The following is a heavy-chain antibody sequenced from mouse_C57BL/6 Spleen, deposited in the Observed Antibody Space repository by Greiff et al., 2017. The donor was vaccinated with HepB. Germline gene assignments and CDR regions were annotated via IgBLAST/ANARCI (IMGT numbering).Heavy chain of an antibody. Sequence: VKLQESGAELVKPGASVKMSCKASGYTFTSYWITWVKQRPGQGLEWIGDIYPGSGSTNYNEKFKSKATLTVDTSSSTAYMQLSSLTSEDSAVYYCARSLGDYWGQGTTLTVSS. D-gene: IGHD4-1*01. CDR2: IYPGSGST. CDR3: ARSLGDY. J-gene: IGHJ2*01. V-gene: IGHV1-55*01. CDR1: GYTFTSYW.